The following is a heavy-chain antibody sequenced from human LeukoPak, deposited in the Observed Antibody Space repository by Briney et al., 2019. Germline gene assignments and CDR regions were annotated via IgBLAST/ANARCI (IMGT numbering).Heavy chain of an antibody. D-gene: IGHD3-10*01. CDR3: LTGINSLGY. V-gene: IGHV3-30-3*01. Sequence: HAGGSLRLSCAASGFTFSSYWMSWVRQAPGKGLEWVAVISYDGSNKYYADSVKGRFTISRDNSKNTLYLQMTSLRPEDTAVYYSLTGINSLGYWGQGTLVTVSS. CDR2: ISYDGSNK. J-gene: IGHJ4*02. CDR1: GFTFSSYW.